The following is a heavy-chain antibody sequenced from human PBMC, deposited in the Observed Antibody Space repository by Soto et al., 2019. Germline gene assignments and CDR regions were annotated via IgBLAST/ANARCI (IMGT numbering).Heavy chain of an antibody. CDR1: GFTFSSYA. CDR2: ISNDGSNK. Sequence: QVQLVESGGGVVQPGRSLRLSCAASGFTFSSYAMHWVRQAPGKGLEWVAVISNDGSNKYYADSVKGRFTISRDNSKNTLYLQMNSLRAEDTAVYYCASSRRWFGEFVEFDYWGQGTLVTVSS. CDR3: ASSRRWFGEFVEFDY. V-gene: IGHV3-30-3*01. D-gene: IGHD3-10*01. J-gene: IGHJ4*02.